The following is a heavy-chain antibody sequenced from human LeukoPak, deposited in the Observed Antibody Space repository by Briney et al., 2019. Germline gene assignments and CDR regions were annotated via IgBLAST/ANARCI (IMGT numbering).Heavy chain of an antibody. D-gene: IGHD1-26*01. J-gene: IGHJ4*02. CDR2: INPNSGGT. CDR1: GYTFTGYY. CDR3: ARRSPELPRD. Sequence: GASVKVSCTASGYTFTGYYMHWVRQAPGQGLEWMGWINPNSGGTNYAQKSQGRVTMTRDTSISTAYMELSRLRSDDTAVYYCARRSPELPRDWGQGTLVTVSS. V-gene: IGHV1-2*02.